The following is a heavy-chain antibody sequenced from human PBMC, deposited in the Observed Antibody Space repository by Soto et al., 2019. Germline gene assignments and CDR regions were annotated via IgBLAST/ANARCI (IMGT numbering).Heavy chain of an antibody. D-gene: IGHD6-6*01. CDR1: GFTFRNYD. CDR3: AKDGGYSNSSRGMDV. CDR2: ISYDGTNK. V-gene: IGHV3-30*18. Sequence: PGGSLRLSCAASGFTFRNYDIHWVRQAPGKGLEWVAIISYDGTNKYYADSVKGRFTISRDNSKNTVYLQMNSLRAEDTAVYYCAKDGGYSNSSRGMDVWGQGTKVTVSS. J-gene: IGHJ6*02.